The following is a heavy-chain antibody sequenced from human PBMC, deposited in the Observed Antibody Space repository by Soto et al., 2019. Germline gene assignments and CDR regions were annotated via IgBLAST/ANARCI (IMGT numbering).Heavy chain of an antibody. CDR2: IYPSDSDT. J-gene: IGHJ4*02. D-gene: IGHD3-22*01. CDR3: TTVNPYKYDSRGHYY. V-gene: IGHV5-51*01. Sequence: GESLKISCKGSGHSFTNYWIGWVRQMPGKGLEWMGIIYPSDSDTKYSPSFQGHVTISVDKSIYTAYLQWSSLKTEDTAVYYCTTVNPYKYDSRGHYYWGQGTLVTVSS. CDR1: GHSFTNYW.